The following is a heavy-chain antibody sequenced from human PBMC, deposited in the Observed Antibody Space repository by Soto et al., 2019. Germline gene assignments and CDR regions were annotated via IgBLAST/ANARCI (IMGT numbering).Heavy chain of an antibody. J-gene: IGHJ4*02. V-gene: IGHV1-69*04. Sequence: SVKLSCKASGGTFRNYPINWVRQAPRQGLEWMGSIFPLTDIPDYAQNFQARLTISADKSTSTAYMELSSLTSDDTAMYFCARGPLVVLNYFESWGQGTLVTVSS. CDR2: IFPLTDIP. CDR3: ARGPLVVLNYFES. CDR1: GGTFRNYP.